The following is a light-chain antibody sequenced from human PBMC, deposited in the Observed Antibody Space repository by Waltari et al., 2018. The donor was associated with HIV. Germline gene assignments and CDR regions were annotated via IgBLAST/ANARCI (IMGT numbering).Light chain of an antibody. CDR2: EVS. CDR3: CSYAGSSTSLVV. V-gene: IGLV2-23*02. Sequence: QSALTQPASVSGSPGQSITISCTGTSSDVGSYNLVPWYQQHPGKAPKLMIYEVSKQPSGVSNRFSGSKSGNTASLTISGLQAEDEADYYCCSYAGSSTSLVVFGGGTKLTVL. CDR1: SSDVGSYNL. J-gene: IGLJ2*01.